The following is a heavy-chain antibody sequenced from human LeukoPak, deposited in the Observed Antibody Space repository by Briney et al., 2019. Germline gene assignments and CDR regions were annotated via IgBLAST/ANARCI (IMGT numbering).Heavy chain of an antibody. D-gene: IGHD3-3*01. CDR2: IYYSGSA. V-gene: IGHV4-59*01. CDR3: ARVPLLSITIFGVVKDYYYGMDV. J-gene: IGHJ6*02. CDR1: GGSISSYY. Sequence: SEALSLTCRVPGGSISSYYWSWIRQPPGQGLVLIGYIYYSGSANYNPSLKSRVTISVDTSKNQFSLKLSSVTAADTAVYYCARVPLLSITIFGVVKDYYYGMDVWGQGTTVTVSS.